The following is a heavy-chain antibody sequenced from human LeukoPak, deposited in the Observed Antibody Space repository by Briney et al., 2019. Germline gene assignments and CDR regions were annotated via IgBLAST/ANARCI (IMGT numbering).Heavy chain of an antibody. J-gene: IGHJ3*01. CDR2: IYSGGST. Sequence: GGSLRLSCAVSGFTVTNDYMNWVRQAPGKGLEWVSIIYSGGSTYYADSVKGRFTISRDTSKNTLLLQMNSLRADDTALYFCARRLSLRFDAFAVWGPGTVVTVSS. D-gene: IGHD3-3*01. CDR3: ARRLSLRFDAFAV. CDR1: GFTVTNDY. V-gene: IGHV3-66*04.